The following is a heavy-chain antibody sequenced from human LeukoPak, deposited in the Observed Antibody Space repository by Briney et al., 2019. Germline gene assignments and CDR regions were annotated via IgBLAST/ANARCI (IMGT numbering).Heavy chain of an antibody. CDR1: GYTFTSYG. J-gene: IGHJ4*02. D-gene: IGHD3-22*01. V-gene: IGHV1-18*01. CDR2: ISAYNGNT. Sequence: GASVKVSCKASGYTFTSYGISWVRQAPGQGLGWMGWISAYNGNTNYAQKLQGRVTMTTDTSTSTAYMGLRSLRSDDTAVYYCARGGAYYYDSSGSDYWGQGTLVTVSS. CDR3: ARGGAYYYDSSGSDY.